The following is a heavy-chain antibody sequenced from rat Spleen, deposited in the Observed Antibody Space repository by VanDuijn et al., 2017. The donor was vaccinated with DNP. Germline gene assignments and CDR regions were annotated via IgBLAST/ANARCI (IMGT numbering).Heavy chain of an antibody. CDR1: GYSITTNY. Sequence: EVQLQESGPGLVKPSQSLSLTCSVTGYSITTNYWGWIRKFPGNKMEWIGHMSYSGRATYNPSLKSRISITRDTSKNQFFLQLSSVTPEDTATYYCARWTYYFDYWGQGVMVTVSS. CDR2: MSYSGRA. J-gene: IGHJ2*01. V-gene: IGHV3-1*01. CDR3: ARWTYYFDY.